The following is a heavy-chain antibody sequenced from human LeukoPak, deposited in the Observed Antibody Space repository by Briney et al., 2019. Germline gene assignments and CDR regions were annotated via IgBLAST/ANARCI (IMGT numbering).Heavy chain of an antibody. CDR3: ARSQYYDFWSDVARVGYYYGMDV. J-gene: IGHJ6*02. CDR1: GGTFSSYA. V-gene: IGHV1-69*13. D-gene: IGHD3-3*01. Sequence: GASVKVSCKASGGTFSSYAISWVRQAPGQGLEWMGGITPIFGTANYAQKFQGRVTITADESTSTAYMELSSLRSEDTAVYYCARSQYYDFWSDVARVGYYYGMDVWGQGTTVTVSS. CDR2: ITPIFGTA.